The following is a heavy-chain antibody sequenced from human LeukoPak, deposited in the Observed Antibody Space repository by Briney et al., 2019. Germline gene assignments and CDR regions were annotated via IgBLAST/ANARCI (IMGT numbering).Heavy chain of an antibody. D-gene: IGHD4-17*01. CDR3: ARAPVTTEHFYDY. CDR2: ISSSGSTI. Sequence: GGSLRVSCAASGFTFSDYYMSWIRQAPGKGLEWVSYISSSGSTIYYADSVKGRFTISRDNAKNSLYLQMNSLRAEDTAVYYCARAPVTTEHFYDYWGQGTLVTVSS. CDR1: GFTFSDYY. J-gene: IGHJ4*02. V-gene: IGHV3-11*01.